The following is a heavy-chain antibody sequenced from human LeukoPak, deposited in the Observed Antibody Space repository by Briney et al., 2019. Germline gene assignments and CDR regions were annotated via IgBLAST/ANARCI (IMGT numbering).Heavy chain of an antibody. V-gene: IGHV3-7*01. CDR3: ARVSSSSWWALDY. Sequence: GGSLRLSCAASGFPFSNYWMSWVRQAPGKGLEWVASIKQDGGEEFYVDSVKGRFSISRDNAKNSLYLQMNSLRAEDTAVYYCARVSSSSWWALDYWGQGTLVTVSS. J-gene: IGHJ4*02. D-gene: IGHD6-13*01. CDR2: IKQDGGEE. CDR1: GFPFSNYW.